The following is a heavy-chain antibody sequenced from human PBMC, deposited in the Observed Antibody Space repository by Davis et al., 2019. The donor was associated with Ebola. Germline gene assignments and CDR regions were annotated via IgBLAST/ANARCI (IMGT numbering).Heavy chain of an antibody. J-gene: IGHJ3*02. CDR1: GYSFTSYW. Sequence: GASLKISCKGSGYSFTSYWIGWVRQLPGKGLEWMGIIYPGDSDTRYSPSFQGQVTISADKSISTAYLQLSSLKASDTAMYYCARLRYCSGGSCYSSAFDIWGQGTMVTVSS. D-gene: IGHD2-15*01. CDR3: ARLRYCSGGSCYSSAFDI. V-gene: IGHV5-51*01. CDR2: IYPGDSDT.